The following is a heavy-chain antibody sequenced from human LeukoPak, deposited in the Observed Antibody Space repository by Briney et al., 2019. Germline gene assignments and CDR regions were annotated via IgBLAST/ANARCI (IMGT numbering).Heavy chain of an antibody. CDR3: ASGYSYGYDY. Sequence: SETLSLTCTVSGGSISSSSYYWGWIRQPPGKGLEWLGSIYYSGSTYYNPSLKSRVTISVDTSKNQFSLKLSSVTAADTAVYYCASGYSYGYDYWGQGTLVTVSS. D-gene: IGHD5-18*01. V-gene: IGHV4-39*07. CDR2: IYYSGST. J-gene: IGHJ4*02. CDR1: GGSISSSSYY.